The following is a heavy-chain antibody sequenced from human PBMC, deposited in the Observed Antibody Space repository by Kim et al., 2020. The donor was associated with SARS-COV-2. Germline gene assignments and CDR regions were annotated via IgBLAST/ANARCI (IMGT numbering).Heavy chain of an antibody. CDR3: ARGTQYAFNI. Sequence: ASVKVSCKASGYTFTDYFIHWVRQAPGQGLEWMGRINPNSGATDYAPKFQGRVTMARDTSISTAYMELNRLTSDNTAVYYCARGTQYAFNIWGPGTMVTVSS. CDR2: INPNSGAT. J-gene: IGHJ3*02. V-gene: IGHV1-2*06. CDR1: GYTFTDYF.